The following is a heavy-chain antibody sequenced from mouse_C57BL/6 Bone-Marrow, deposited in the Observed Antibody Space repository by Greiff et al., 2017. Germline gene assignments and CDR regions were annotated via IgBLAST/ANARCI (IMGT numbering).Heavy chain of an antibody. CDR3: SRDGYFGFAY. J-gene: IGHJ3*01. Sequence: VQLQQPGAELVKPGASVKLSCKASGYTFTSYWMQWVKQRPGQGLEWIGEIDPSASYTNYNQKFKGKATLTVDTSSSTAYLQLSSLTSEDSAVXYCSRDGYFGFAYWGQGTLVTVSA. CDR1: GYTFTSYW. D-gene: IGHD2-3*01. V-gene: IGHV1-50*01. CDR2: IDPSASYT.